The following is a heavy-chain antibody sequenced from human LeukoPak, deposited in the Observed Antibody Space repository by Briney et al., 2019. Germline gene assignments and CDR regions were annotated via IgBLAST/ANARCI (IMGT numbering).Heavy chain of an antibody. CDR1: GFAFSTYA. D-gene: IGHD5-24*01. Sequence: QPGGSLRLSCAASGFAFSTYAMHWVRQAPGKGLEWVAVISYDGSNKYYADSVKGRFTISRDNSKNTLYLQMNSLRAEDTAVYYCARARDGYNYYFDYWGQGTLVTVSS. V-gene: IGHV3-30-3*01. CDR3: ARARDGYNYYFDY. J-gene: IGHJ4*02. CDR2: ISYDGSNK.